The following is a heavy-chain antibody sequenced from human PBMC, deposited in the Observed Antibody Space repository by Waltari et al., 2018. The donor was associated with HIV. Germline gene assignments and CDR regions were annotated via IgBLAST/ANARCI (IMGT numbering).Heavy chain of an antibody. CDR3: AREVENLYVFDD. J-gene: IGHJ4*02. CDR2: IRARNGTK. Sequence: QIQLVQSGLEVKEPGASVRVSCKASGHNFVNSIIAWVSQAPGQGLEWMGGIRARNGTKVYAQKFQGRATLSKDTSSTTVYLELTNLKSDDTAVYFCAREVENLYVFDDWGQGTLVAVSS. D-gene: IGHD2-15*01. V-gene: IGHV1-18*01. CDR1: GHNFVNSI.